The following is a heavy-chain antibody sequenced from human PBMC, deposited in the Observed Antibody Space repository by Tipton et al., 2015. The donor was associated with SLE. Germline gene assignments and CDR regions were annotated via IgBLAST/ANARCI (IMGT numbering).Heavy chain of an antibody. CDR3: VRLRSKVLIDY. CDR2: FYYTANT. CDR1: GASISSSTYY. Sequence: PGLVKPSETLSLTCSVSGASISSSTYYWGWIRQSPGKGLEWIGSFYYTANTYFNPSLRSRVTISVDTSKNRFSLELTFVTAADTAVYYCVRLRSKVLIDYWGQGTLVTVSS. J-gene: IGHJ4*02. V-gene: IGHV4-39*07. D-gene: IGHD2-8*01.